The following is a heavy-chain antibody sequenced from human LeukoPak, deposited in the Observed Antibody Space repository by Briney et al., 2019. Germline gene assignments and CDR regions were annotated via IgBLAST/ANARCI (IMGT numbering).Heavy chain of an antibody. J-gene: IGHJ3*02. CDR2: IYYSGST. V-gene: IGHV4-59*08. CDR1: GGSISSYY. CDR3: ARQKDSSSWYPPDAFDI. Sequence: PSETLSLTCTVSGGSISSYYWSWIRQPPGKGLEWIGYIYYSGSTNYNPSLKSRVTISVDTSKNQFSLKLSSVTAADTAVYYCARQKDSSSWYPPDAFDIWGQGTMVTASS. D-gene: IGHD6-13*01.